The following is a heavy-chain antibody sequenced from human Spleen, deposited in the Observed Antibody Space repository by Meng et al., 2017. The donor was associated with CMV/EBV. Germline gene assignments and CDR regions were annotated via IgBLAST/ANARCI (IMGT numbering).Heavy chain of an antibody. D-gene: IGHD3-3*01. CDR1: GYTFTGYY. Sequence: ASVKDSCKASGYTFTGYYMHWVRQAPGQGLEWMGWINPNSGCTNYAQKFQGRVTMTRDTSISTIYMELSRLRSYDTAVYYCARSGLDWLFEVSYPMEVWGQGTTVTVSS. CDR3: ARSGLDWLFEVSYPMEV. J-gene: IGHJ6*02. CDR2: INPNSGCT. V-gene: IGHV1-2*02.